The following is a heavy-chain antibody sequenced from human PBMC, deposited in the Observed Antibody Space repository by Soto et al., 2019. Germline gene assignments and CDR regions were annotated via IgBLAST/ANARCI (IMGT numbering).Heavy chain of an antibody. CDR1: GFTFSDHY. D-gene: IGHD5-12*01. J-gene: IGHJ4*02. Sequence: EVQLAESGGGLVQPGGSLRLSCAASGFTFSDHYMDWVRQAPGKGLEWVGRSRDKVHSHTTEYAASVKGRFTISRGDSETSLYLQMNSLKTEDTAVYYCARAVVSTGYFDYWGQGTLVTVSS. V-gene: IGHV3-72*01. CDR2: SRDKVHSHTT. CDR3: ARAVVSTGYFDY.